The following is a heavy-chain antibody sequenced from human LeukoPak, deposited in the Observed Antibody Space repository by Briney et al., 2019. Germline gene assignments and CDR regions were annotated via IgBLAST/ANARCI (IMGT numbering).Heavy chain of an antibody. J-gene: IGHJ3*02. CDR2: FDPEDGET. V-gene: IGHV1-24*01. Sequence: ASVKVSCKASGYTFTSYYMHWVRQAPGKGLEWMGGFDPEDGETIYAQKFQGRVTMTEDTSTDTAYMELSSLRSEDTAVYYCATGLPSGSWSLDAFDIWGQGTMVTVSS. CDR1: GYTFTSYY. CDR3: ATGLPSGSWSLDAFDI. D-gene: IGHD6-13*01.